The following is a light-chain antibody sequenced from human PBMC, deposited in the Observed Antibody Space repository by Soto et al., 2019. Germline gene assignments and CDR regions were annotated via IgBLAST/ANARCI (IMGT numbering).Light chain of an antibody. CDR1: SSNIGAGYD. CDR3: QSYESSPSGVV. Sequence: QSVLTQSPSVSGAPGQRVTISCTGSSSNIGAGYDVHWYQQLPGTAPKLLIYGNNNRPSGVPDRFSGFKSGTSASLAITGLQAEDEADYYCQSYESSPSGVVFGGGTKLTVL. V-gene: IGLV1-40*01. CDR2: GNN. J-gene: IGLJ2*01.